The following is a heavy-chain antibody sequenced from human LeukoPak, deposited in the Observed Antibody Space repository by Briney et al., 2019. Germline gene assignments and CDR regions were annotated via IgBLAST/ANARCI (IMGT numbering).Heavy chain of an antibody. CDR1: GFTFSSYA. Sequence: PGGSLRLSCAASGFTFSSYAMSWVRQAPGKGLEWVSAISGSGGSTYYADSVKGRFTISRDNSKNTLYLQMNSLRAEDTAVYYCAKDQQFYYYDSSGYSDYWGQGTLVTVSS. V-gene: IGHV3-23*01. D-gene: IGHD3-22*01. CDR3: AKDQQFYYYDSSGYSDY. CDR2: ISGSGGST. J-gene: IGHJ4*02.